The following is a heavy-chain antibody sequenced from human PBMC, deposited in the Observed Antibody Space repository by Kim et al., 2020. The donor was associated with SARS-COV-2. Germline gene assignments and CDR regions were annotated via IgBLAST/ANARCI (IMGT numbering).Heavy chain of an antibody. CDR2: ISSSGDTT. J-gene: IGHJ5*02. CDR1: GFTFSSYA. CDR3: AKGGLVVDLGS. Sequence: GGSLRLSCAASGFTFSSYAMSWVRQAPGKGLEWVSGISSSGDTTYYADSVKGRFTISRDNSKNTLYLQMNSLRAEDTAVYYCAKGGLVVDLGSWGQGTLVTVSS. V-gene: IGHV3-23*01. D-gene: IGHD3-22*01.